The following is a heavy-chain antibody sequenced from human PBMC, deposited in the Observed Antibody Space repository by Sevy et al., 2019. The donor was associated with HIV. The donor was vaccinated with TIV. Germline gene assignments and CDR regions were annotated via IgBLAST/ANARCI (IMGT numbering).Heavy chain of an antibody. CDR2: FDPEDVET. CDR1: GYTLTELS. CDR3: ATHRGLLLWRAFDI. Sequence: ASVKVSCKVSGYTLTELSMHWVRQAPGKGLEWMGGFDPEDVETIYAQKFQGRVTMTEDTSTDTAYMELSSLRSEDTAVYYCATHRGLLLWRAFDIWGQGTMVTVSS. V-gene: IGHV1-24*01. D-gene: IGHD1-26*01. J-gene: IGHJ3*02.